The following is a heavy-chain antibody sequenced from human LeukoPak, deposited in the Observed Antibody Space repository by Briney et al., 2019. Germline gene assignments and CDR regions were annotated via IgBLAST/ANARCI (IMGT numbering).Heavy chain of an antibody. CDR3: ARATLFGVVII. D-gene: IGHD3-3*01. Sequence: SETLSLTCTVPGGSISSYYWSWIRQPAGKGLEWIGHIYTTGSTNYNPSLKSRVTMSVDTSKNQFSLKLSSVTAADTAVYYCARATLFGVVIIWGQGTLVTVSS. J-gene: IGHJ4*02. CDR2: IYTTGST. CDR1: GGSISSYY. V-gene: IGHV4-4*07.